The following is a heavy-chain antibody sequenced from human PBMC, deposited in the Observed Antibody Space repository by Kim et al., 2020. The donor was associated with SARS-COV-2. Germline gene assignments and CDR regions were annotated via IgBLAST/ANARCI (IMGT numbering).Heavy chain of an antibody. Sequence: SETLSLTCTVSGRFISSVGYYWAWIRQAPGKGLEWIGSISHSGSTNYTPSLKSRVTISAYTSKNQVSLKLTSVTAADTAVYYCAREAVSGWHPFDHWGQG. CDR1: GRFISSVGYY. V-gene: IGHV4-39*02. D-gene: IGHD6-19*01. J-gene: IGHJ4*02. CDR3: AREAVSGWHPFDH. CDR2: ISHSGST.